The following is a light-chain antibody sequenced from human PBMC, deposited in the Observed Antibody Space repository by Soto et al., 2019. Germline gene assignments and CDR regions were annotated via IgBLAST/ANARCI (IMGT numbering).Light chain of an antibody. CDR3: QQYNSFSVFT. V-gene: IGKV1-5*03. CDR2: KAS. Sequence: DIQMTQSPSTLSASVGDRVIITCRASENIRSWLAWYQQKPGKAPKLLIYKASSLESGVPSRFSGSGSGTEFTLTISSLQPDDFATYYCQQYNSFSVFTFGPGTTVDIK. CDR1: ENIRSW. J-gene: IGKJ3*01.